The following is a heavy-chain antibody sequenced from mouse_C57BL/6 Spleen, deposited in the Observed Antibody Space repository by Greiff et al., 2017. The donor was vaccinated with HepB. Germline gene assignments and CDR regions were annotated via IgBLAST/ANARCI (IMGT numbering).Heavy chain of an antibody. D-gene: IGHD1-1*01. V-gene: IGHV8-12*01. Sequence: QVTLKESGPGILQSSQTLSLTCSFSGFSLSTSGMGVSWIRQPSGKGLEWLAHIYWDDDKRYNPSLKSRLTISKDTSRNQVFLKITSVDTADTATYYCARSHGNYGSTWDYWGQGTTLTVSS. J-gene: IGHJ2*01. CDR3: ARSHGNYGSTWDY. CDR1: GFSLSTSGMG. CDR2: IYWDDDK.